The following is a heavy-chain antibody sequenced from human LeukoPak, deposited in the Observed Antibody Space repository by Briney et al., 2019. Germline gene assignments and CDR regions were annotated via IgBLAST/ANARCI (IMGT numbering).Heavy chain of an antibody. D-gene: IGHD1-26*01. CDR1: GFTFSSYS. CDR2: ISSSSSTI. CDR3: ARVVGELNFDY. J-gene: IGHJ4*02. V-gene: IGHV3-48*04. Sequence: GGSLRLSCAASGFTFSSYSMNWVRQAPGEGLEWVSYISSSSSTIYYADSVKGRFTISRDNAKNSLYLQMNSLRAEDTAVYYCARVVGELNFDYWGQGTLVTVSS.